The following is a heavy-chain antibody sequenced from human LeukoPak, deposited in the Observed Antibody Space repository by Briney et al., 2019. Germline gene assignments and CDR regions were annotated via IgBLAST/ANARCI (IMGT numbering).Heavy chain of an antibody. J-gene: IGHJ5*02. CDR3: ARAPIVGVFDP. D-gene: IGHD3-3*01. Sequence: PGGSLRLSCAASGFTFSSYWMHWVRQAPGKGLVWVSRINSDGSSTSYADSVKGRFTISRDNAKNTLYLQMNSLRAEDTAVYYCARAPIVGVFDPWGQGTLVTVSS. CDR1: GFTFSSYW. V-gene: IGHV3-74*01. CDR2: INSDGSST.